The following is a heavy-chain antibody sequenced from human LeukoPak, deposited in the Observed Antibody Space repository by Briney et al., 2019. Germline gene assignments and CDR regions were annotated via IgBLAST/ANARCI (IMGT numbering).Heavy chain of an antibody. CDR3: ARDLTAVAAYDY. D-gene: IGHD6-19*01. CDR1: GGTFSSYA. Sequence: ASVKVSCKASGGTFSSYAISWVRQAPGQGLEWMGWINPNSGGTNYAQKFQGRVTMTRDTSISTAYMELSRLRSDDTAVYYCARDLTAVAAYDYWGQGTLVTVSS. V-gene: IGHV1-2*02. J-gene: IGHJ4*02. CDR2: INPNSGGT.